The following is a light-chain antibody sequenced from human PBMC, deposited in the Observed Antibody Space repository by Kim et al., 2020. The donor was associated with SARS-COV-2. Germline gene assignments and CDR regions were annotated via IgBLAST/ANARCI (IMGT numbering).Light chain of an antibody. CDR2: FDS. CDR1: NFGSDS. Sequence: APGKTARISSEGVNFGSDSINGYQHQPGQAPLGVIYFDSDRPSGIANRFSGSNSGDAATLTISRVAAGDEADYYCQGWDSTNDLWVFGGGTQLTV. V-gene: IGLV3-21*04. J-gene: IGLJ3*02. CDR3: QGWDSTNDLWV.